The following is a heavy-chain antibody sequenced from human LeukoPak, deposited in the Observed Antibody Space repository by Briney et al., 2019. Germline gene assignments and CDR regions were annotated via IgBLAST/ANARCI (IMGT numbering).Heavy chain of an antibody. CDR2: IYYSGST. CDR1: GGSISSSSYY. V-gene: IGHV4-39*07. CDR3: ASGADGYYYYYYMDV. Sequence: TSETLSLTCTVSGGSISSSSYYWGWIRQPPGKGLEWIGSIYYSGSTYYNPSLKSRVTISVDTSKNQFSLKLSSVTAADTAVYYCASGADGYYYYYYMDVWGKGTTVTVSS. J-gene: IGHJ6*03.